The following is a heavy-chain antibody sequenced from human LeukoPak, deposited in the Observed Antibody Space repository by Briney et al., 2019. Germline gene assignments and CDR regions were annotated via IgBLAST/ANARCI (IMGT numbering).Heavy chain of an antibody. Sequence: GGSLRLSCSASGFTFSSYAIHSVRQAPGKGLEHVSAISSYGGTTYYADSVKGKFTISRDNSKNTLYLQMSSLRAEDTAVYYCVKVGTSAKVVNAFDIWGQGTMVTVSS. CDR3: VKVGTSAKVVNAFDI. V-gene: IGHV3-64D*06. CDR2: ISSYGGTT. CDR1: GFTFSSYA. D-gene: IGHD4-23*01. J-gene: IGHJ3*02.